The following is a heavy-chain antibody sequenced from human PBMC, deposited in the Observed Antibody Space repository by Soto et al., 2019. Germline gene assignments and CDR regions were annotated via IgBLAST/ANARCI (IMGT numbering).Heavy chain of an antibody. CDR3: ARWEADYSSGSYAIDY. V-gene: IGHV3-7*01. J-gene: IGHJ4*02. CDR1: GFTFRRFW. D-gene: IGHD6-19*01. Sequence: PGGSLRLSCATSGFTFRRFWMTWVRQAPGKGLEWVASIKQDGSEIYYVDSVKGRFTISRDNAKSSLYLQMDSLRADDTAVYYCARWEADYSSGSYAIDYWGQGTLVTVSS. CDR2: IKQDGSEI.